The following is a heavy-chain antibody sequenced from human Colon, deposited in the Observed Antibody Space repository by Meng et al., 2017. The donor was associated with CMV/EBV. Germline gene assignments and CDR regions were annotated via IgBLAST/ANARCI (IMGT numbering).Heavy chain of an antibody. CDR3: ARELARGGY. V-gene: IGHV1-18*01. Sequence: QRVQLETWGKKPGASVKFSCKISGYTFTNFGISWVRQAPGQGLEWMAYISPYNGDTNYAQRFQGRVALTTDTSTSTVYMELGSLTSDDTAMYYCARELARGGYWGQGTLVTVSS. CDR1: GYTFTNFG. CDR2: ISPYNGDT. J-gene: IGHJ4*02.